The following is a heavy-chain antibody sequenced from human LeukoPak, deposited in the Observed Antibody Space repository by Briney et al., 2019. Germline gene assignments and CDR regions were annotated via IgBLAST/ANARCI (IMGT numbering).Heavy chain of an antibody. CDR3: ATCSSTSCPRGMDV. CDR2: INHRGST. J-gene: IGHJ6*02. Sequence: PSETLSLTCAVYGGSFSGYYWSWIRQPPGKGLEWIGEINHRGSTKYNPSLKSRVIISVDTSKNQFSLKVSSVTAADTAVYYCATCSSTSCPRGMDVWGQGTTVTVS. CDR1: GGSFSGYY. V-gene: IGHV4-34*01. D-gene: IGHD2-2*01.